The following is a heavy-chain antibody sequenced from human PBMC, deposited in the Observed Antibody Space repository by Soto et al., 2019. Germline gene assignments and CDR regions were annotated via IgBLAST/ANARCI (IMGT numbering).Heavy chain of an antibody. J-gene: IGHJ6*02. CDR1: GFTFSSYG. V-gene: IGHV3-33*01. CDR2: IWYDGSNK. CDR3: ARDQDIVVVVAAGPYYYYGMDV. D-gene: IGHD2-15*01. Sequence: PGGSLRLSCAASGFTFSSYGMHWVRQAPGKGLEWVAVIWYDGSNKYYADSVKGRFTISRDNSKNTLYLQMNSLRAEDTAVYYCARDQDIVVVVAAGPYYYYGMDVWGQGTTVTVSS.